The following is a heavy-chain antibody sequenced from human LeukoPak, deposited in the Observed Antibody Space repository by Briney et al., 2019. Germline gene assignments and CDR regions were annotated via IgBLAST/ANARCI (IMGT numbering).Heavy chain of an antibody. CDR2: IHHSGST. D-gene: IGHD4-17*01. Sequence: SQTLSLTCTVSGGSISSGGYYWSWIRQPPGKGLEWIGYIHHSGSTYYNPSLKSRVTISVDRSKNQFSLKLSSVTAADTAVYYCARGDYVFGAFDIWGQGTMVTVSS. J-gene: IGHJ3*02. V-gene: IGHV4-30-2*01. CDR1: GGSISSGGYY. CDR3: ARGDYVFGAFDI.